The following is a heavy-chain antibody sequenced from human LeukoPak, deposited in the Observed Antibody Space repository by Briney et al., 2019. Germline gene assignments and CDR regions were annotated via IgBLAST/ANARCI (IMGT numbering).Heavy chain of an antibody. D-gene: IGHD5-24*01. CDR1: GFTFSTYS. V-gene: IGHV3-48*02. J-gene: IGHJ4*01. Sequence: GGSLRLSCAASGFTFSTYSMNWVRQPPGKGLEWVSYISSSSSTIYYADSVKGRFTISRDNVKNSLYLQMNSLRDEDTAVFYCARGASRGFDYWGHGTLVTVSS. CDR3: ARGASRGFDY. CDR2: ISSSSSTI.